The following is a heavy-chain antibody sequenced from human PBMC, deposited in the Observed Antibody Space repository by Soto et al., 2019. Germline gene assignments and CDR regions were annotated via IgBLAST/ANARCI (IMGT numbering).Heavy chain of an antibody. CDR1: GYTFTSYG. Sequence: ASVKVSCKASGYTFTSYGISWVRQAPGQGLEWMGWISAYDGNTNYAQKLQGRVTMTTDTSTSTAYVELRSLRSDDTAVYYCARDRTGSSSGPNWFDPWGQGTLVTV. CDR3: ARDRTGSSSGPNWFDP. V-gene: IGHV1-18*01. CDR2: ISAYDGNT. J-gene: IGHJ5*02. D-gene: IGHD6-6*01.